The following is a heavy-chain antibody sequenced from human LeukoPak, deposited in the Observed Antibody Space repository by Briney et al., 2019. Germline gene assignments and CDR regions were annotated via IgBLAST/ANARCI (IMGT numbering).Heavy chain of an antibody. Sequence: GGSLRLSCAASGFTFSSYGMHWVRQAPGKGLEWVAVIWYDGSNKYYADSVKGRFTNSRDNSKSTLYLQMNSLRAEDTAVYYCARDITSQYYYDNSGYYYRNGMDVWGQGTTVTFSS. CDR1: GFTFSSYG. D-gene: IGHD3-22*01. J-gene: IGHJ6*02. CDR2: IWYDGSNK. CDR3: ARDITSQYYYDNSGYYYRNGMDV. V-gene: IGHV3-33*01.